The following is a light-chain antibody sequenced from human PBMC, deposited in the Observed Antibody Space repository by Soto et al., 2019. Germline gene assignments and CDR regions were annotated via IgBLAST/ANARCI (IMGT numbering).Light chain of an antibody. J-gene: IGKJ1*01. CDR2: DAS. CDR1: QSVSSY. V-gene: IGKV3-11*01. Sequence: VLKHSAATLPLNPGERATLSCRAGQSVSSYLVWYQQKPGQAPRLLIYDASTRATGIPARFSGSGSGTDFTLKISRVEAEDVGVYYCVQTIHWPWTFGQ. CDR3: VQTIHWPWT.